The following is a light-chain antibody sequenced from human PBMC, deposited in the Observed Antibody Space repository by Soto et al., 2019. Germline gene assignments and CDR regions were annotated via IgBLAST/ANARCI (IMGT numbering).Light chain of an antibody. CDR3: QQYKNWPRT. J-gene: IGKJ4*02. CDR1: ENVDIN. V-gene: IGKV3-15*01. CDR2: GAS. Sequence: EIVLTQSPATLSVSPGERVTLSCMASENVDINLAWYKQKPGQTPSLFIYGASTRATDMPGTFSGRGSGTEFTLTISSLRSEDFAVYYCQQYKNWPRTFGRGTKVDVK.